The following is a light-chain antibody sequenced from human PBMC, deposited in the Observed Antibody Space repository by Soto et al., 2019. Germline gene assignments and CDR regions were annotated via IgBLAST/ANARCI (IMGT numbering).Light chain of an antibody. J-gene: IGKJ1*01. CDR1: QSFISN. Sequence: EIVMTQSPVTLSVSPGERVTLSCRASQSFISNLSWYQXKPCHAXXXXIYLAXPXATVIPARVXGSGSVTEFTLTISSLQSEDFAVYYCQQYNNWPPWPFGQGTKVDIK. V-gene: IGKV3-15*01. CDR3: QQYNNWPPWP. CDR2: LAX.